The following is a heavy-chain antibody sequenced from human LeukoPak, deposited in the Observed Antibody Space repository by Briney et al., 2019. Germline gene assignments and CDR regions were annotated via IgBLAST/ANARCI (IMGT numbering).Heavy chain of an antibody. CDR2: IIPIFGTA. Sequence: SVKVSCKASGGTFSSYAISWVRQAPGQGLEWMGGIIPIFGTANYAQKFQGRVTITADKSTSTAYMELSSLRSEDTAVYYCARERTKNYYGSGSYYPNWGQGTLVTVSS. D-gene: IGHD3-10*01. J-gene: IGHJ4*02. V-gene: IGHV1-69*06. CDR3: ARERTKNYYGSGSYYPN. CDR1: GGTFSSYA.